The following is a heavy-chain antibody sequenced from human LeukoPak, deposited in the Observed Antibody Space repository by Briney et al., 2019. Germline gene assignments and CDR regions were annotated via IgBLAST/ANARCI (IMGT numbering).Heavy chain of an antibody. D-gene: IGHD2-2*01. CDR3: ARAASLDY. Sequence: SETLSLTCTVSGGSICNFYWNWIRQSPGKGLEWIGYIYYSGTTNYNPSLKSRVTISLGMSSNQFSLRLDSVTAADTAVYYCARAASLDYWGQGSLVTVSS. J-gene: IGHJ4*02. CDR2: IYYSGTT. V-gene: IGHV4-59*01. CDR1: GGSICNFY.